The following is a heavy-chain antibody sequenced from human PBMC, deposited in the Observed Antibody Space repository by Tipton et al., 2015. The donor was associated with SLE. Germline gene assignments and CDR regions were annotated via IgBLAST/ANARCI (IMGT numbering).Heavy chain of an antibody. Sequence: SLRLSCAASGFTFSSYGMNWVRQAPGKGLEWVSSISSSSSYIYSADSVKDRFTISRDNAKNSLYLQMNSLRAEDTAVYYCARDMSLLPTASSDYWGQGTLVTVSS. CDR3: ARDMSLLPTASSDY. CDR1: GFTFSSYG. D-gene: IGHD6-6*01. V-gene: IGHV3-21*01. J-gene: IGHJ4*02. CDR2: ISSSSSYI.